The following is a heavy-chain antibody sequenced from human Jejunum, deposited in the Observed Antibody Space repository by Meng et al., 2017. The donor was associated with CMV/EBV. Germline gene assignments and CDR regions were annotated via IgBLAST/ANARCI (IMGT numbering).Heavy chain of an antibody. CDR2: ISYDGSTH. Sequence: SIHWVRQAPGKGLEWVAGISYDGSTHYYGDSVKGRFSISRDSSKNTLDLHMNSVRAEDTAVYYCARGHCTGGSCFWGYQYGLDVWGQGTTVTVSS. J-gene: IGHJ6*02. CDR1: S. V-gene: IGHV3-30-3*01. CDR3: ARGHCTGGSCFWGYQYGLDV. D-gene: IGHD2-15*01.